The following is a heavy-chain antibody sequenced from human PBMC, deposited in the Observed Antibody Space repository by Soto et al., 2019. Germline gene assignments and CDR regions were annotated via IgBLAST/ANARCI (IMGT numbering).Heavy chain of an antibody. CDR2: INHSGST. CDR1: GGSFSGYY. Sequence: ETLSLTCAVYGGSFSGYYWSWIRQPPGKGLEWIGEINHSGSTNYNPSLKSRVTISVDTSKNQFSLKLSSVTAADTAVYYCARGRKEGSGPAAMGSEYYFDYWGQGTLVTVSS. J-gene: IGHJ4*02. CDR3: ARGRKEGSGPAAMGSEYYFDY. V-gene: IGHV4-34*01. D-gene: IGHD2-2*01.